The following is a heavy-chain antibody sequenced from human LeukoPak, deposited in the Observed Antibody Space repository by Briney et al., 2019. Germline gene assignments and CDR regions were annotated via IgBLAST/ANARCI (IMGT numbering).Heavy chain of an antibody. V-gene: IGHV3-7*01. D-gene: IGHD3-3*01. CDR3: ASESSNYDFWSAQYFQH. CDR2: IRPDGNDK. CDR1: GFTFTNYW. J-gene: IGHJ1*01. Sequence: GGSLRLSCAASGFTFTNYWMSWVRQAPGGGLEWVANIRPDGNDKNYVDSVRGRFTISRDNAKSSLYLQMNSLRGEDTAVYYCASESSNYDFWSAQYFQHWGQGTLVTVSS.